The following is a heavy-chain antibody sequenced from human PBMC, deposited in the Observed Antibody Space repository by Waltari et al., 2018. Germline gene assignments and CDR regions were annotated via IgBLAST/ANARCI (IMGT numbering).Heavy chain of an antibody. CDR1: GFTFSSYS. CDR3: ARDQGLDYYYYMDV. Sequence: EVQLVESGGGLVKPGGSLRLSCAASGFTFSSYSMKWVRQAPGKGLEWVSSISSSSSYIYYADSVKGRFTISRDNAKNSLYLQMNSLRAEDTAVYYCARDQGLDYYYYMDVWGKGTTVTVSS. CDR2: ISSSSSYI. J-gene: IGHJ6*03. V-gene: IGHV3-21*01. D-gene: IGHD3-16*01.